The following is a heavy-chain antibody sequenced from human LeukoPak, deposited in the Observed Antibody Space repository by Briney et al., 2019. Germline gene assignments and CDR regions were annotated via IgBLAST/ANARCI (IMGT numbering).Heavy chain of an antibody. D-gene: IGHD3-22*01. V-gene: IGHV5-51*01. CDR1: GSSFTSYW. CDR2: IYPGDSDT. CDR3: ARRGPRYYDSSGYPDY. Sequence: GESLQISCKGAGSSFTSYWIGGGRQVPGKGREGMGIIYPGDSDTRYSPSFQGQVTISADKSISTAYLQWSSLKASDTAMYYCARRGPRYYDSSGYPDYWGQGTLVTVSS. J-gene: IGHJ4*02.